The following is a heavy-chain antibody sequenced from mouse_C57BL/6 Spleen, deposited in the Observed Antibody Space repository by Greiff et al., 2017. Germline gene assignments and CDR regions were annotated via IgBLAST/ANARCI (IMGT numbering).Heavy chain of an antibody. J-gene: IGHJ2*01. CDR1: GYSITSGYY. CDR3: AREGFTTVVATMGFDY. Sequence: ESGPGLVKPSQSLSLTCSVTGYSITSGYYWNWIRQFPGNKLEWMGYISYDGSNNYNPSLKNRISITRDTSKNQFFLKLNSVTTEDTATYYCAREGFTTVVATMGFDYWGQGTTLTVSS. V-gene: IGHV3-6*01. D-gene: IGHD1-1*01. CDR2: ISYDGSN.